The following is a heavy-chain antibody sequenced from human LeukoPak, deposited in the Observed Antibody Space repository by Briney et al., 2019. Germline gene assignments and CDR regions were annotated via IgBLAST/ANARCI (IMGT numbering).Heavy chain of an antibody. CDR3: ARGRGGVVRGHFDY. Sequence: SETLSLTCAVYGGSFSGYYWSWIRQPPGKGLEWIGEINHSGSTNYNPSLKSRVTISVDTSKNQLSLKLSSVTAADTAVYYCARGRGGVVRGHFDYWGQGTLVTVSS. CDR2: INHSGST. D-gene: IGHD3-10*01. CDR1: GGSFSGYY. V-gene: IGHV4-34*01. J-gene: IGHJ4*02.